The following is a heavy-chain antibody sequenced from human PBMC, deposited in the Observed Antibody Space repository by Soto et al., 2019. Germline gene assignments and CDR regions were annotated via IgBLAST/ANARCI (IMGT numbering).Heavy chain of an antibody. V-gene: IGHV4-34*01. CDR2: INHSGST. CDR3: ARGTAVAGTIRYWFDP. CDR1: GGSFSGYY. J-gene: IGHJ5*02. Sequence: SETLSLTCAVYGGSFSGYYWSWIRQPPGKGLEWIGEINHSGSTNYNPSLKSRVTISVDTSKNQFSLKLSSVTAADTAVYYCARGTAVAGTIRYWFDPWGQGTLVTVS. D-gene: IGHD6-19*01.